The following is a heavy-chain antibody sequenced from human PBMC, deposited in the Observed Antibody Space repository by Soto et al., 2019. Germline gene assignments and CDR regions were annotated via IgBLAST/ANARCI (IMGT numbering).Heavy chain of an antibody. D-gene: IGHD3-3*01. V-gene: IGHV4-30-2*01. Sequence: QVRLQESGSGLVKPSQTLSLTCAVSGASISTPGYTWSWIRQPPGKGLEWIGYIYPSGASTYNPSPKSRVTISLDASRNRFSLRVGSVTAADTAVYYCARATFGAVLHLEVWGQGTTVTFSS. CDR3: ARATFGAVLHLEV. CDR1: GASISTPGYT. CDR2: IYPSGAS. J-gene: IGHJ6*02.